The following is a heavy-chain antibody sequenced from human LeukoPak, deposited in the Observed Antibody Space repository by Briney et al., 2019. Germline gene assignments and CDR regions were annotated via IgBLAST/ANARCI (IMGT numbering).Heavy chain of an antibody. J-gene: IGHJ4*02. Sequence: PSETLSLTCTVSGGSISSYYWSWIRQPPGKGLEWIGYIYYSGSTNYNPSLKSRVTISVDTSMNQFSLKLSSVTAADTAVYYCARDSGYSYGFNFDYWGQGTLVTVSS. CDR1: GGSISSYY. CDR2: IYYSGST. D-gene: IGHD5-18*01. CDR3: ARDSGYSYGFNFDY. V-gene: IGHV4-59*01.